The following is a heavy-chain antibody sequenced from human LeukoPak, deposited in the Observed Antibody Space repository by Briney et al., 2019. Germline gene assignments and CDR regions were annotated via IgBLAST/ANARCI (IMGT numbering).Heavy chain of an antibody. CDR1: GGSIGSSSYY. J-gene: IGHJ4*02. CDR3: ARLGYSYGFSG. V-gene: IGHV4-39*01. Sequence: ASETLSLTCTVSGGSIGSSSYYWGWIRQPPGKGLEWIGSIYYSGSTYYNPSLKSRVTISVDTSKNQFSLKLSSVTAADTAVYYCARLGYSYGFSGWGQGTLVTVSS. CDR2: IYYSGST. D-gene: IGHD5-18*01.